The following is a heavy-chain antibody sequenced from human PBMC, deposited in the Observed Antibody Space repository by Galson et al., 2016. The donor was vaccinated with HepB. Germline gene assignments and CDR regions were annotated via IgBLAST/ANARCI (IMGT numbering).Heavy chain of an antibody. CDR1: ELTFNSYW. Sequence: SLRLACAASELTFNSYWMDWVRQAPGKGLEWVANIKQAGSEKDYVDSVKGRFTISRDNAKNSLYLQMNSLRVEDTAVYYCACPTGGNWTDYWGQGTLVTVSS. J-gene: IGHJ4*02. CDR3: ACPTGGNWTDY. CDR2: IKQAGSEK. V-gene: IGHV3-7*05. D-gene: IGHD1-1*01.